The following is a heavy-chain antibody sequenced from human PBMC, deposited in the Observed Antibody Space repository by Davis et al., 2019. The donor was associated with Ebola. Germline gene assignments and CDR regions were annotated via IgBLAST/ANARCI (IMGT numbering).Heavy chain of an antibody. CDR1: GFTFSNAW. V-gene: IGHV3-7*03. CDR2: IWPDGTKE. J-gene: IGHJ4*02. Sequence: GGSLRLSCAASGFTFSNAWMTWVRQTPGKGPEWVAYIWPDGTKESYADSVRGRFTISRDKSNNTLYLDMNSLRVDDTAVYYCATTQWLREFDNWGQGTLVTVSS. D-gene: IGHD6-19*01. CDR3: ATTQWLREFDN.